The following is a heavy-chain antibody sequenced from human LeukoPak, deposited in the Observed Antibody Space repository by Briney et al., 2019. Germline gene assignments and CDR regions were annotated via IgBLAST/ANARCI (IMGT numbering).Heavy chain of an antibody. J-gene: IGHJ4*02. CDR2: ISSSSSYI. V-gene: IGHV3-21*01. D-gene: IGHD6-19*01. CDR3: ARGSSGWYTMDH. Sequence: GGSLRLSCAASGFTFSSHSMNWVRQAPGKGLEWVSSISSSSSYIYYADSVKGRFTISRDNAKNSLYLQINSLRAEDTAVYYCARGSSGWYTMDHWGQGTLVTVSS. CDR1: GFTFSSHS.